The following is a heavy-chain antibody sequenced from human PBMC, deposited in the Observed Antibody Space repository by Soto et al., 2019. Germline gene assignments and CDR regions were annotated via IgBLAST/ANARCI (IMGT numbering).Heavy chain of an antibody. CDR1: GGTFSSYA. V-gene: IGHV1-69*13. D-gene: IGHD6-6*01. CDR2: IIPIFGTA. Sequence: SVKVSCKASGGTFSSYAISWVRQAPGQGLEWMGGIIPIFGTANYAQKFQGRVTITADESTSTAYMELSSPRSEDTAVYYCARGIAARRAFDDYWGQGTLVTVSS. J-gene: IGHJ4*02. CDR3: ARGIAARRAFDDY.